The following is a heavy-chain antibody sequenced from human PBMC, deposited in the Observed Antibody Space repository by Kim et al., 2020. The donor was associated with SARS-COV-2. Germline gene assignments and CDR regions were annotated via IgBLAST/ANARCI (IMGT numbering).Heavy chain of an antibody. V-gene: IGHV3-48*01. D-gene: IGHD3-10*01. CDR1: GFTFSSYS. CDR2: ISSSSSTI. Sequence: GGSLRLSCAASGFTFSSYSMNWVRQAPGKGLEWVSDISSSSSTIYSADSVKGRFTICRDNAKNLLYLQMNSLRAEDTAVYYAARDPGGVGYYYFGLDVWG. J-gene: IGHJ6*01. CDR3: ARDPGGVGYYYFGLDV.